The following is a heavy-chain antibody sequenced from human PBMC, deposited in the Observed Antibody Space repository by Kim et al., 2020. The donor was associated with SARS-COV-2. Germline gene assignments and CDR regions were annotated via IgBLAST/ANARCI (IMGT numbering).Heavy chain of an antibody. CDR1: GGSISSYY. J-gene: IGHJ4*02. D-gene: IGHD6-19*01. V-gene: IGHV4-59*01. CDR2: IYYSGST. CDR3: AGGPGWLVRDYFDY. Sequence: SETLSLTCTVSGGSISSYYWSWIRQPPGKGLEWIGYIYYSGSTNYNPSLKSRVTISVDTSKNQFSLKLSSVTAADTAVYYCAGGPGWLVRDYFDYWGQGTLVTVSS.